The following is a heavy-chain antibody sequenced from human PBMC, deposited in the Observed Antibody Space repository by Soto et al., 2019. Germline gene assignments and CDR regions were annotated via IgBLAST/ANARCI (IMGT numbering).Heavy chain of an antibody. CDR2: MSAKGDST. J-gene: IGHJ3*02. Sequence: EVQLLESGGGLVQPGGSLRLSCAASGFTFSTSAMTWVRQAPGAGLEWVSTMSAKGDSTYYADSVKGRFTISRDNSKNTVYLQMNSLRAEDTAVYYCAKCLYDFWRGYAFDIWGQGTKVIVSS. V-gene: IGHV3-23*01. CDR1: GFTFSTSA. CDR3: AKCLYDFWRGYAFDI. D-gene: IGHD3-3*01.